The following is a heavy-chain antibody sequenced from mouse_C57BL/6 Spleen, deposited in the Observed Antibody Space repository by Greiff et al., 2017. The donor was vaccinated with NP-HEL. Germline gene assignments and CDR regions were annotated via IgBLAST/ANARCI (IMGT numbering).Heavy chain of an antibody. Sequence: QVQLQQPGAELVRPGASVKMSCKASGYNFNSYWITWVKQRPGQGLEWIGGIYPGSGGTNYNAKFKSKATLTVDTSSSTAYMQLSSLTSEDSAVYYCARAMTDYWGQGTTLTVSS. J-gene: IGHJ2*01. CDR3: ARAMTDY. V-gene: IGHV1-55*01. CDR2: IYPGSGGT. CDR1: GYNFNSYW.